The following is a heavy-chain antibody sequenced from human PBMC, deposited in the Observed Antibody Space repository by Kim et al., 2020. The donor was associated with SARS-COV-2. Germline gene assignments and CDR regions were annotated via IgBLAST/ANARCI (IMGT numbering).Heavy chain of an antibody. Sequence: SETLSLTCTVSGYSISSGYYWGWIRQPPGKGLEWIGSIYHSGSTYYNPSLKSRVTISVDTSKNQFSLKLSSVTAADTAVYYCASPVAGTFHYWGQGTLVT. V-gene: IGHV4-38-2*02. D-gene: IGHD6-19*01. J-gene: IGHJ4*02. CDR2: IYHSGST. CDR3: ASPVAGTFHY. CDR1: GYSISSGYY.